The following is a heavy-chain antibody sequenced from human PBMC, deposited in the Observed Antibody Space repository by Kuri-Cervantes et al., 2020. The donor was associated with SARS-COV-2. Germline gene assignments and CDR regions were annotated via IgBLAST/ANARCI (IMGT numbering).Heavy chain of an antibody. V-gene: IGHV3-30*04. CDR1: GFTFSSYA. Sequence: GGSLRLSCAASGFTFSSYAMHWVRQAPGKGLEWVAVISYDGSNKYYADSVKGRFTISRDNSKNTLYLQMNSLRAEDTAVYYCAKVGDYDFWSGYYRENYFDYWGQGTLVTVSS. CDR2: ISYDGSNK. J-gene: IGHJ4*02. CDR3: AKVGDYDFWSGYYRENYFDY. D-gene: IGHD3-3*01.